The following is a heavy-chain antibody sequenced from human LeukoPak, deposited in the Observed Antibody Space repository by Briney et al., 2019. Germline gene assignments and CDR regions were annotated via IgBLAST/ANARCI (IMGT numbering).Heavy chain of an antibody. J-gene: IGHJ4*02. V-gene: IGHV4-59*01. CDR2: IYYSGST. D-gene: IGHD3-22*01. CDR1: GGSISSYY. Sequence: SETLSLTCTVSGGSISSYYWSWIRQPPGKGLEWIGYIYYSGSTNYNPSLKSRVTISVDTSKNQFSLKLSSVTAADTAVFYCARSNYYYDSSGYYSGSYFDYWGQGTLVTVAS. CDR3: ARSNYYYDSSGYYSGSYFDY.